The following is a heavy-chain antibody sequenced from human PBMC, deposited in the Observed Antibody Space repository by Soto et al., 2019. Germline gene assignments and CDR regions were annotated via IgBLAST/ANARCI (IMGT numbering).Heavy chain of an antibody. V-gene: IGHV3-7*05. CDR2: IRQDESEK. CDR3: ARLRYIGTESGFDY. CDR1: GFTFDDYW. Sequence: EVQLAESGGGLVQPGGSLRLSCAASGFTFDDYWMSWVRQAPGKGLEWVANIRQDESEKFYVESVKGRFTISRDNAKNSLYLQMNNLRAEDTAVYYCARLRYIGTESGFDYWGQGTLVTVSA. J-gene: IGHJ4*02. D-gene: IGHD3-16*02.